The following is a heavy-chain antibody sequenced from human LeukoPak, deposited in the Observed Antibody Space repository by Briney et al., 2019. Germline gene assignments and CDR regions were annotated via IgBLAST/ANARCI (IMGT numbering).Heavy chain of an antibody. D-gene: IGHD5-12*01. Sequence: SGPTLVHPTQTLTLTFTFSGFSFSTTGVGVGWIRQPPGKALEGLALIDWNDDKWYSPSLKSRLTIAKDTSKNQVDLTMTIMDPVDTATYYFAQCGYSSGPLDLWGQGTLVTVSS. CDR2: IDWNDDK. J-gene: IGHJ5*02. CDR3: AQCGYSSGPLDL. V-gene: IGHV2-5*01. CDR1: GFSFSTTGVG.